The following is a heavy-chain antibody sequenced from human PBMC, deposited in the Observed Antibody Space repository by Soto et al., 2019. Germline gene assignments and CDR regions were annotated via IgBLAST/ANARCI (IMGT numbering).Heavy chain of an antibody. V-gene: IGHV3-30-3*01. CDR1: GFTFSSYA. CDR3: ARGNDFWSGYPLHYYGMDV. CDR2: ISYDGSNK. D-gene: IGHD3-3*01. Sequence: QVQLVESGGGVVQPGRSLRLSRAASGFTFSSYAMHWVRQAPGKGLEWVAVISYDGSNKYYADSVKGRFTISRDNSKNTLYLQMNSLRAEDTAVYYCARGNDFWSGYPLHYYGMDVWGQGTTVTVSS. J-gene: IGHJ6*02.